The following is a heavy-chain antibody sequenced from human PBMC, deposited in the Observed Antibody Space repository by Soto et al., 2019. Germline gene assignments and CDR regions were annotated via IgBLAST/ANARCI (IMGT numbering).Heavy chain of an antibody. D-gene: IGHD3-9*01. CDR2: INHSGST. CDR1: GGSFSGYY. CDR3: ARGTGLRYFDGLSANYYYDMDV. J-gene: IGHJ6*02. Sequence: SETLSLTCAVYGGSFSGYYWSWIRQPPGQGLEWIGEINHSGSTNYNPSLTSRVTISVDTSKNQFSLKLSSVTAADTAVYYCARGTGLRYFDGLSANYYYDMDVWGQGTTVTVSS. V-gene: IGHV4-34*01.